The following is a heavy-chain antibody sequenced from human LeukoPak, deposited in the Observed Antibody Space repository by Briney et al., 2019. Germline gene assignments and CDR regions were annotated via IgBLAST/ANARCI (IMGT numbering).Heavy chain of an antibody. D-gene: IGHD5-12*01. CDR2: INPNSGGT. CDR1: GYTFTGYY. CDR3: ARDSLSGYDSAGY. V-gene: IGHV1-2*02. J-gene: IGHJ4*02. Sequence: ASVKVSCKASGYTFTGYYMHWVRQAPGQGLGWMGWINPNSGGTNYAQKFQGRVTMTRDTSISTAYMELSRLRSDDTAVYYCARDSLSGYDSAGYWGQGTLVTVSS.